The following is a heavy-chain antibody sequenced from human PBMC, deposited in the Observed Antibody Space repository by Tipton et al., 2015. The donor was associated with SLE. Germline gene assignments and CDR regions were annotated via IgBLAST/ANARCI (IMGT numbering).Heavy chain of an antibody. Sequence: TLSLTCTVSGGSISSSGYYWGWIRQPPGKGLEWIGSVYYTGSTYYNPSLKSRVTISVDTSKNQFSLKLSSVTAADTAVYYCARLQWLVLNWYFDLWGRGTLVTVSS. J-gene: IGHJ2*01. CDR3: ARLQWLVLNWYFDL. D-gene: IGHD6-19*01. V-gene: IGHV4-39*07. CDR1: GGSISSSGYY. CDR2: VYYTGST.